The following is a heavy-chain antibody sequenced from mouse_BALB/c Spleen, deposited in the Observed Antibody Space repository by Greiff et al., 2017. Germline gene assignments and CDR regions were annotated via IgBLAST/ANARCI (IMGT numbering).Heavy chain of an antibody. CDR2: IWAGGST. D-gene: IGHD1-1*01. J-gene: IGHJ3*01. Sequence: VQLVESGPGLVAPSQSLSITCTVSGFSLTSYGVHWVRQPPGKGLEWLGVIWAGGSTNYNSALMSRLSISKDNSKSQVFLKMNSLQTDDTAMYYCARAQFITTVEFAYWGQGTLVTVSA. CDR1: GFSLTSYG. V-gene: IGHV2-9*02. CDR3: ARAQFITTVEFAY.